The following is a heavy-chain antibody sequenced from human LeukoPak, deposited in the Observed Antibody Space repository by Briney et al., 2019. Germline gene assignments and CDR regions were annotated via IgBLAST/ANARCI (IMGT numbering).Heavy chain of an antibody. CDR2: ISSSSSYI. J-gene: IGHJ6*02. D-gene: IGHD3-9*01. V-gene: IGHV3-21*01. CDR1: GFTFSSYS. Sequence: GGSLRLSCAASGFTFSSYSMNWVRQAPGKGLEWVSSISSSSSYIYYADSVKSRFTISRDNAKNSLYLQMNSLRAEDTAVYYCARDRREDYDILTGLGFSYYYGMDVWAQGTTVTVSS. CDR3: ARDRREDYDILTGLGFSYYYGMDV.